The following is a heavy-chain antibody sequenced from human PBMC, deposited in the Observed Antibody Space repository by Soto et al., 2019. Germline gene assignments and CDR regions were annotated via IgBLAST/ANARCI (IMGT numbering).Heavy chain of an antibody. Sequence: PXESLTMSCTGSGYTFSDYWIHLVRQTPGKGLEWMGRIDPTDSKAIYSPAFQGHVTISADKSITTIYLQWSSLKASDSAMYYCARPIEAPTGYYYYALDVWGQGTKVTVYS. J-gene: IGHJ6*02. CDR1: GYTFSDYW. V-gene: IGHV5-10-1*01. D-gene: IGHD1-1*01. CDR2: IDPTDSKA. CDR3: ARPIEAPTGYYYYALDV.